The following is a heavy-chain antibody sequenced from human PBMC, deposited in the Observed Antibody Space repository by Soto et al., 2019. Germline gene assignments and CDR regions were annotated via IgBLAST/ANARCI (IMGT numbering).Heavy chain of an antibody. Sequence: QVQLQQWGAGLLKPSETLSLTCGVYGGSFSGYYGSWIRQPPGKELEWIGEINHSGITSYNPSLKSRVTRSLDTSKNQFSLKLRSVTAADTAVYYCARGLMEWFLLGYGMDVWGQGTTVTVSS. V-gene: IGHV4-34*01. CDR3: ARGLMEWFLLGYGMDV. CDR1: GGSFSGYY. J-gene: IGHJ6*02. CDR2: INHSGIT. D-gene: IGHD3-3*01.